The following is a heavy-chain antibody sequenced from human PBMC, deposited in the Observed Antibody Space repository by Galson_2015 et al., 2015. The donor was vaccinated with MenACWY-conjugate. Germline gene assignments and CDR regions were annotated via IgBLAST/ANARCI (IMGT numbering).Heavy chain of an antibody. CDR2: ISGSGGST. J-gene: IGHJ4*02. CDR3: AKDGGKAMAKGFDY. D-gene: IGHD5-18*01. V-gene: IGHV3-23*01. CDR1: GFTLSSYA. Sequence: SLRLSCAASGFTLSSYAMSWVRQAPGKGLEWVSAISGSGGSTYYADSVKGRFTISRDNSKNTLYLQMNSLRAEDTAVYYCAKDGGKAMAKGFDYWGQGPRSPSPQ.